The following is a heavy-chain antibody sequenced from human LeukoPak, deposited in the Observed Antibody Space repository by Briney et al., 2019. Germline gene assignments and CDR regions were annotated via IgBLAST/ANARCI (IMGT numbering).Heavy chain of an antibody. CDR3: ARASVVPAARFWFDP. D-gene: IGHD2-2*01. J-gene: IGHJ5*02. V-gene: IGHV4-39*07. CDR1: GGSISSSSYY. CDR2: IYYSGST. Sequence: PSGTLSLTCTVSGGSISSSSYYWGWIRQPPGKGLEWIGSIYYSGSTYYNPSLKSRVTISVDTSKNQFSLKLSSVTAADTAVYYCARASVVPAARFWFDPWGQGTLVTVSS.